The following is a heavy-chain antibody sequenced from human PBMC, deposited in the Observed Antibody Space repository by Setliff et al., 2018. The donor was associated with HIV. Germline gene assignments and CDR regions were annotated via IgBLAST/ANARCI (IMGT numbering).Heavy chain of an antibody. CDR1: GFTFSDYW. CDR2: INQDGSEK. Sequence: PGGSLRLSCAASGFTFSDYWMSWVRQAPGKGLEWVANINQDGSEKYYVDSVKGRFTISRDNAKKSLYVQMNSLRAEDTAVYYCARSGSYWRLDYWGQGILGTVSS. J-gene: IGHJ4*02. CDR3: ARSGSYWRLDY. V-gene: IGHV3-7*03. D-gene: IGHD1-26*01.